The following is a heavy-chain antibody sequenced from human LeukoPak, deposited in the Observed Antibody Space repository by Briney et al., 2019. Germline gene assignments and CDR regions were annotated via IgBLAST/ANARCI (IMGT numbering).Heavy chain of an antibody. CDR1: GFTVEDYG. CDR3: ARGYYYDSSGYYYGHAY. V-gene: IGHV3-20*04. CDR2: INWNGGST. J-gene: IGHJ4*02. D-gene: IGHD3-22*01. Sequence: GGSLRLACAASGFTVEDYGMSWVRQAPGKGLEWVSGINWNGGSTGYADSVKDRFTISKDSAKNSLYLQMNSLRAEETALYYCARGYYYDSSGYYYGHAYWGQGTLVTVSS.